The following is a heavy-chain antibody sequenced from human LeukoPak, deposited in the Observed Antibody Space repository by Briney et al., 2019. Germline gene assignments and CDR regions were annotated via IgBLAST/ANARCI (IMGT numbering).Heavy chain of an antibody. CDR3: ARGKVITMVRGVIRRWFDP. V-gene: IGHV4-34*01. J-gene: IGHJ5*02. CDR2: INHSGST. D-gene: IGHD3-10*01. Sequence: PETLSLTCAVYGGSFSGYYWSWIRQPPGKGLEWIGEINHSGSTNYNPSLKSRVTISVDTSKNQFSLKLSSVTAADTAVYYCARGKVITMVRGVIRRWFDPWGQGTLVTVSS. CDR1: GGSFSGYY.